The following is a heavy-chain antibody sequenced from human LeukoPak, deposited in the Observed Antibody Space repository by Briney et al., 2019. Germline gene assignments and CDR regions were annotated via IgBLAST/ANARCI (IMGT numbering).Heavy chain of an antibody. CDR1: GYTFTSYG. V-gene: IGHV1-18*01. CDR2: ISTCNGNT. J-gene: IGHJ4*02. Sequence: GASVKVSCKTSGYTFTSYGISWVRQAPGQGLEWMGWISTCNGNTNYAQNLQGRVTMTTDTSTSTAYMEVRSLRSDDTAVYYCARDLTTVTPIDYWGQGTLITVSS. CDR3: ARDLTTVTPIDY. D-gene: IGHD4-17*01.